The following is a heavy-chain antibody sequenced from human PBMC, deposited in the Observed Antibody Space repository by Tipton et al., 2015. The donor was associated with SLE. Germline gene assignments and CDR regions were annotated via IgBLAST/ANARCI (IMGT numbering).Heavy chain of an antibody. Sequence: GLVKPSQTLSLTCAISGDSVSSNSAAWNWIRQSPSRGLEWLGRTYYRSKWYNDYAVSVKSRITINPDTSKNQFSLKLSSVTAADTAVYYCARGDSSSWYADAFDIWSQGTMVTVSS. CDR1: GDSVSSNSAA. V-gene: IGHV6-1*01. J-gene: IGHJ3*02. CDR2: TYYRSKWYN. D-gene: IGHD6-13*01. CDR3: ARGDSSSWYADAFDI.